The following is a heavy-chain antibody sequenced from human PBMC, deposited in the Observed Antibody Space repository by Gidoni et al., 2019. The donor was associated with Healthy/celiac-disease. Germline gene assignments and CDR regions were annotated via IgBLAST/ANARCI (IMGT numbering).Heavy chain of an antibody. Sequence: VQLQQWGAGLLKPSETLSLTCAVYGGSFSGYYWSWIRQPPGKGLEWIGEINHSGSTNYNPSLKSRVTISVDTSKNQFSLKLSSVTAADTAVYYCARGMVYAIGVLPDYWGQGTLVTVSS. J-gene: IGHJ4*02. V-gene: IGHV4-34*01. CDR1: GGSFSGYY. CDR3: ARGMVYAIGVLPDY. CDR2: INHSGST. D-gene: IGHD2-8*01.